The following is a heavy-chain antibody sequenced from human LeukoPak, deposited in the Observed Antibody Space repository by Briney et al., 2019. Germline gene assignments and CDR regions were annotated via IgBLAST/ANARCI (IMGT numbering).Heavy chain of an antibody. V-gene: IGHV4-39*01. CDR1: GFTFSSYA. CDR3: ARHPRAVYDFWSGYYNWFDP. J-gene: IGHJ5*02. Sequence: GSLRLSCAASGFTFSSYAMSWVRQAPGKGLEWIGSIYYSGSTYYNPSLKSRVTISVDTSKNQFSLKLSSVTAADTAVYYCARHPRAVYDFWSGYYNWFDPWGQGTLVTVSS. CDR2: IYYSGST. D-gene: IGHD3-3*01.